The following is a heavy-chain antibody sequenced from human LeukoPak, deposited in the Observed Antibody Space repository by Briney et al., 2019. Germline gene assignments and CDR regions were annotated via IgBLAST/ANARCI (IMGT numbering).Heavy chain of an antibody. D-gene: IGHD6-13*01. CDR3: ARDRIAAEGLDY. Sequence: ASVKVSCKASGYTFTGYYMHWVRQAPGQGLGWMGWINPNSGGTNYAQKFQGRVTMTRDTSISTAYMELSRLRSDDTAVYYCARDRIAAEGLDYWGQGTLVTVSS. CDR2: INPNSGGT. J-gene: IGHJ4*02. CDR1: GYTFTGYY. V-gene: IGHV1-2*02.